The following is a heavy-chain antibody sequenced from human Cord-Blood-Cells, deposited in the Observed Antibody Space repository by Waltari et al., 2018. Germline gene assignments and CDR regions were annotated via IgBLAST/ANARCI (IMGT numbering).Heavy chain of an antibody. D-gene: IGHD3-10*01. Sequence: QVQLVQSGAEVKKPGASVKVSCKASGYTFNSYGISWVRQAPGQGLEWMGWNSAYNGNTNYAQKLQGRVTMTTATATSTAYMELRGLRSDVTAVYYCARRDGSGSYQYDYWGQGTLVTVSS. J-gene: IGHJ4*02. V-gene: IGHV1-18*01. CDR3: ARRDGSGSYQYDY. CDR1: GYTFNSYG. CDR2: NSAYNGNT.